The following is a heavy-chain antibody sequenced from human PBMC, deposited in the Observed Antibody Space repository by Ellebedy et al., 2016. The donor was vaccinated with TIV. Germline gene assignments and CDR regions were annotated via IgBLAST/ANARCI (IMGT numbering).Heavy chain of an antibody. CDR3: ARGGGIADY. CDR1: GFTFSDHI. Sequence: PGGSLRLSCVASGFTFSDHIMNWVRQAPGKGLEWVSSISSTSAYKAYADSVKGRFTISRDNAKNSLFLQLNTLRPEDTAVYYCARGGGIADYWGQGTLVTVSS. J-gene: IGHJ4*02. CDR2: ISSTSAYK. D-gene: IGHD2-15*01. V-gene: IGHV3-21*06.